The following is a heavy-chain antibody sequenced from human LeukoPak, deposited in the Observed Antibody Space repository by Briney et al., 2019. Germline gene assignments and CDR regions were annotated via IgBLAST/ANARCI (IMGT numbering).Heavy chain of an antibody. V-gene: IGHV5-51*01. CDR1: GYSFTSYW. D-gene: IGHD3-10*01. CDR2: IYPGDSDT. CDR3: ARHTPPSSPVPHFDY. Sequence: GESLKISCKGSGYSFTSYWIGWVRQMPGKGLEWMGIIYPGDSDTRYSPSFQGQVTISADRSISTAYLQWSSLKASDTAMYYCARHTPPSSPVPHFDYWGQGTLVTVSS. J-gene: IGHJ4*02.